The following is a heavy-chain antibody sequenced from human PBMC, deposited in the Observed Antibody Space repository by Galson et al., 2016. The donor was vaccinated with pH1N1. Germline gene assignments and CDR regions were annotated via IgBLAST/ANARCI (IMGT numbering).Heavy chain of an antibody. J-gene: IGHJ6*03. CDR1: GGSISSYY. CDR2: IYYSADYSGST. CDR3: AKSVAARPPYMDV. V-gene: IGHV4-59*01. D-gene: IGHD6-6*01. Sequence: LSLTCTVSGGSISSYYWSYIRQPPGKGLEWIGYIYYSADYSGSTNYNPSLKSRVTISVDTSKNQLSLKLRSVTAADTAVYYCAKSVAARPPYMDVWGKGTTVTVSS.